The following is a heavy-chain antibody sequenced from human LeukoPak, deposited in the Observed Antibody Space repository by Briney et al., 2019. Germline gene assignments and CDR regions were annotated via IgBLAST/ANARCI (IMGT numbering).Heavy chain of an antibody. D-gene: IGHD3-10*01. J-gene: IGHJ4*02. CDR1: GYTFTSYD. CDR2: MNPNSGNT. V-gene: IGHV1-8*01. CDR3: ARGLGITMVRGVIGRIY. Sequence: ASVKVSCKASGYTFTSYDVNWVRQATGQGLEWMGWMNPNSGNTGYAQEFQGRVTMTRNTSISTAYMELSSLRSEDTAVYYCARGLGITMVRGVIGRIYWGQGTLVTVSS.